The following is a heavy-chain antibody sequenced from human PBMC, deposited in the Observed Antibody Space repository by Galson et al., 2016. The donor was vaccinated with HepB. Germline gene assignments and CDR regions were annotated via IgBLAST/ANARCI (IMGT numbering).Heavy chain of an antibody. D-gene: IGHD3-16*01. CDR1: GFTPSRHS. CDR3: ARDGGYAVDHLDP. Sequence: SHTLSCSASGFTPSRHSMHWVRQAPGQGREWVAVISYDGKHKYYEDSAKGRFPISRDNSNKTIDLQTNSLRPEDTAVYYCARDGGYAVDHLDPWGQGTLVAVSS. V-gene: IGHV3-30*03. J-gene: IGHJ5*02. CDR2: ISYDGKHK.